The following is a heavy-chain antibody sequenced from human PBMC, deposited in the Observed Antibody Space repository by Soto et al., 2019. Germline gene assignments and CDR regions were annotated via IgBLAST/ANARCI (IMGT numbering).Heavy chain of an antibody. J-gene: IGHJ4*02. CDR3: ARSVAVPGAHIDY. D-gene: IGHD6-19*01. V-gene: IGHV4-59*01. CDR2: VYYTGST. Sequence: WETLSLTCSVSGGSISGSYCSWIRHSPGKGLEWLGYVYYTGSTNYSPSLRSRVSISVDTSKNEFSLRLSSVTAADTAVYFCARSVAVPGAHIDYWGQGTQVTVSS. CDR1: GGSISGSY.